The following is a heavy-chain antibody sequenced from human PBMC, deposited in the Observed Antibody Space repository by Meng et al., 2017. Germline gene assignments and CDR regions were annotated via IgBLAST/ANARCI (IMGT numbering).Heavy chain of an antibody. J-gene: IGHJ4*02. V-gene: IGHV7-4-1*02. D-gene: IGHD3-22*01. CDR2: INTNTGNP. CDR3: ARSDFDSSGYLYYFDY. CDR1: GYTFTSYA. Sequence: QVQLVQSGSEFKKPGASGEVSCKASGYTFTSYAMNWVRQAPGQGLEWMGWINTNTGNPTYAQGFTGRFVFSLDTSVSTAYLQISSLKAEDTAVYYCARSDFDSSGYLYYFDYWGPGTLVTVSS.